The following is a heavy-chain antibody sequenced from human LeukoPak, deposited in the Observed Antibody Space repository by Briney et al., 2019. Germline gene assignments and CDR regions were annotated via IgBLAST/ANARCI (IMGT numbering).Heavy chain of an antibody. D-gene: IGHD3-10*01. V-gene: IGHV1-2*06. CDR1: GYTFTAYY. CDR2: INPKNGDT. J-gene: IGHJ5*02. Sequence: GASVKVSCKASGYTFTAYYIHWVRQAPGQGLEWMGRINPKNGDTNYAQKFQDRVTMTRDTSMSAAYMELRSLRSDDTAVYYCAGHYGSGSYYRRFSDWFDPWGQGTLVTVSS. CDR3: AGHYGSGSYYRRFSDWFDP.